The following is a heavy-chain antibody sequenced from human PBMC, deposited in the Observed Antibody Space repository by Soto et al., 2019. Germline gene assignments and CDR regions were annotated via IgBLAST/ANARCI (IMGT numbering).Heavy chain of an antibody. CDR1: V. Sequence: VVHWVIQATGKGLEWVAVIWYDGSNKYYADSVKGRFTISRDNSKNTLYLQMNSLRAEDTSFYYGAASWGSYYTAIDYLGQGTLVTVSS. CDR3: AASWGSYYTAIDY. V-gene: IGHV3-33*01. J-gene: IGHJ4*02. CDR2: IWYDGSNK. D-gene: IGHD3-10*01.